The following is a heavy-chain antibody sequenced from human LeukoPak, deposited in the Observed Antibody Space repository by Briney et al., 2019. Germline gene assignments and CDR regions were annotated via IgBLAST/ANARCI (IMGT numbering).Heavy chain of an antibody. V-gene: IGHV4-4*07. CDR3: ARHPTSTLFDL. Sequence: SETLSLTCTVSGGSITGYYWSWLRQPAGKGLEWIGRMYSSGTTLYNPSLKSRLTMSVDTSKNQFSLQLTSVTAADSPVYYCARHPTSTLFDLWGKGTLVTVSS. J-gene: IGHJ4*02. CDR2: MYSSGTT. CDR1: GGSITGYY. D-gene: IGHD2-2*01.